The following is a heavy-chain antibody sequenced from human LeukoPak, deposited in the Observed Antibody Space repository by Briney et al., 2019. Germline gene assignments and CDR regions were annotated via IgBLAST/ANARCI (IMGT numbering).Heavy chain of an antibody. CDR3: ARGLLGYCSSTSCYTDYYYGMDV. CDR2: IYYSGST. D-gene: IGHD2-2*02. V-gene: IGHV4-59*01. J-gene: IGHJ6*02. CDR1: GGSISSYY. Sequence: SETLSLTCTVSGGSISSYYWSWIRQPPGKGLEWIGYIYYSGSTNYNPSLKSRVTISVDTSKNQFSLKLSSVTAADTAVYYCARGLLGYCSSTSCYTDYYYGMDVWGQGTTVTVSS.